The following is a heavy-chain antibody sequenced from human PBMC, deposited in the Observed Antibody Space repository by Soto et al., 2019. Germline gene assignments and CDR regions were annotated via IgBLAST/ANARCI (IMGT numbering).Heavy chain of an antibody. CDR1: GGSVSNGDYY. Sequence: DTLSLTCTVSGGSVSNGDYYWFWILQPPGKGLEWIASINHRGDTLYNPSLRSRVSISVDTPEEQCSLLLRSVTAADTTVYFCARQMARWLWAFDIWGQGTTVTVSS. CDR2: INHRGDT. CDR3: ARQMARWLWAFDI. V-gene: IGHV4-39*01. J-gene: IGHJ3*02. D-gene: IGHD5-12*01.